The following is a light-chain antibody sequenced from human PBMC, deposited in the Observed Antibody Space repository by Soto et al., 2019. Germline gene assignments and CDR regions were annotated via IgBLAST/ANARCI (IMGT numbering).Light chain of an antibody. CDR3: QQTYRIPYT. CDR2: AAS. Sequence: DIQMTQSPSSLSVSIGDRVTITCRSSQSISGYINWYQKKSGTPPKLLMYAASNLQSGVPSRFSGRGSGTEFTLTISSLQPEDFASYYCQQTYRIPYTFGQGTKVEI. CDR1: QSISGY. J-gene: IGKJ2*01. V-gene: IGKV1-39*01.